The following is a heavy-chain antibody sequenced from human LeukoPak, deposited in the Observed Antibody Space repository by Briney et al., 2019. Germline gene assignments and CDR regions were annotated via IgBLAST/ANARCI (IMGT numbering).Heavy chain of an antibody. D-gene: IGHD3-10*01. CDR2: TRNKANSYTT. V-gene: IGHV3-72*01. CDR1: GXTFXXXX. Sequence: GSLRLSCAASGXTFXXXXXDWXXXAXGXXLXWVXXTRNKANSYTTEYAASVKGRFTISRDDSKKSLYLQMNSLKTEDTAVYYCARESGGGVLGYFDLWGRGTLVSVSS. CDR3: ARESGGGVLGYFDL. J-gene: IGHJ2*01.